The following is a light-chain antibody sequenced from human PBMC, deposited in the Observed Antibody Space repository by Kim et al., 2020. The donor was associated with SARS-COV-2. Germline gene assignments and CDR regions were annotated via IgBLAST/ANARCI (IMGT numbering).Light chain of an antibody. CDR3: QTWDTGSWV. Sequence: ASVTLTCTLSSGHSSYAIAWHQQHPEKGPRYLMKVNSDGSHSKGDGIPDRFSGSSSGAERYLTISSLQSEDEADYYCQTWDTGSWVFGGGTQLTVL. V-gene: IGLV4-69*01. J-gene: IGLJ3*02. CDR1: SGHSSYA. CDR2: VNSDGSH.